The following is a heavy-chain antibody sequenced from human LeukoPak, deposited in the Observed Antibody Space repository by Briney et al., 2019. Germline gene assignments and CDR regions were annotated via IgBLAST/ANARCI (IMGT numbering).Heavy chain of an antibody. Sequence: GGSLRLSCAASGFTFDDYAMPWVRQAPGKGLEWVSGISWNSGSIGYADSVKGRFTISRDNAKNSLYLQMNSLRAEDTALYYCATAAAGSRYFDYWGQGTLVTVSS. D-gene: IGHD6-13*01. J-gene: IGHJ4*02. V-gene: IGHV3-9*01. CDR1: GFTFDDYA. CDR3: ATAAAGSRYFDY. CDR2: ISWNSGSI.